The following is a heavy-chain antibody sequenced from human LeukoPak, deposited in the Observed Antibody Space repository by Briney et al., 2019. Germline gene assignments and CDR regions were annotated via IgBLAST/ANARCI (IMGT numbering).Heavy chain of an antibody. CDR3: ASPGPPMVRGVTPPFDY. D-gene: IGHD3-10*01. Sequence: SSETLSLTCTVSGGSISSSSYYWGWIRQPPGKGLEWIGSIYYSGSTYYNPSLKSRVTISVDTSKNQFSLKLSSVTAADTAVYYCASPGPPMVRGVTPPFDYWGQGTLVTVSS. CDR2: IYYSGST. V-gene: IGHV4-39*07. J-gene: IGHJ4*02. CDR1: GGSISSSSYY.